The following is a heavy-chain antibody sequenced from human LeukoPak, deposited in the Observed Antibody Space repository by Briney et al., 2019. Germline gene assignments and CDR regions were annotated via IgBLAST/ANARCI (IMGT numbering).Heavy chain of an antibody. Sequence: GASVKVSCKASGYTFTGYYMHWVRQAPGQGPEWMGWINPNSGGTNYAQKFQGRVTMTRDTSIGTAYMELSRLRSDDTAVYYCARELGGSYPDYWGQGTLVTVSS. J-gene: IGHJ4*02. V-gene: IGHV1-2*02. CDR2: INPNSGGT. CDR1: GYTFTGYY. CDR3: ARELGGSYPDY. D-gene: IGHD1-26*01.